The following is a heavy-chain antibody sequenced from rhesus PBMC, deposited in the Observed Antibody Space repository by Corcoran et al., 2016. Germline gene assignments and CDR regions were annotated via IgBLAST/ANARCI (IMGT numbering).Heavy chain of an antibody. CDR2: ISWDDDE. CDR1: GFSLTTSGLV. Sequence: QVTLKESGPALVRPTPTLTLPCTFSGFSLTTSGLVVGWIRQPPGKALEWLALISWDDDERESTSLKRRLNSSKDTSKNQAVLNMTNMDPGDTATYYCERGSDSYGLSLIDYWGQGVLVTVPS. J-gene: IGHJ4*01. CDR3: ERGSDSYGLSLIDY. V-gene: IGHV2-174*01. D-gene: IGHD5-36*01.